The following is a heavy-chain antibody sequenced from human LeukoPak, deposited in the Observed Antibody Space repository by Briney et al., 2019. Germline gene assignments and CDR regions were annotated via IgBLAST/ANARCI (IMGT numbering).Heavy chain of an antibody. CDR3: ARASGYSSGHDYFDY. V-gene: IGHV1-18*01. D-gene: IGHD6-19*01. CDR2: ISAYNGNT. CDR1: GYTFTSYG. J-gene: IGHJ4*02. Sequence: GASVKVSCKASGYTFTSYGISWVRQAPGQGLEWMGWISAYNGNTNYAQKLQGRVTMATDTSTSTAYMELRSLRSDDTAVYYCARASGYSSGHDYFDYWGQGTLVTVSS.